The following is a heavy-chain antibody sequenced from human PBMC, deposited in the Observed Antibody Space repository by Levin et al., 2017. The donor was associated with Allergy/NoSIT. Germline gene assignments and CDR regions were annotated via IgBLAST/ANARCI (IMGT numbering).Heavy chain of an antibody. J-gene: IGHJ4*02. CDR2: INHSGIT. D-gene: IGHD5-18*01. V-gene: IGHV4-34*01. Sequence: SETLSLTCAVYGGSFSGYYWSWIRQPPGKGLEWIGEINHSGITNYNPSLKSRVTISVDTSKNQFSLKLSPVTAADTAVYYCARGHNAYLWLNPPGYWGQGTLVTVSS. CDR1: GGSFSGYY. CDR3: ARGHNAYLWLNPPGY.